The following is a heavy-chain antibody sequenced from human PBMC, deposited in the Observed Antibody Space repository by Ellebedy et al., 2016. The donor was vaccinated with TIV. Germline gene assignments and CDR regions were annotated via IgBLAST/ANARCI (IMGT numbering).Heavy chain of an antibody. J-gene: IGHJ4*02. V-gene: IGHV1-18*01. CDR3: ARGFRYGSGRGPLDY. Sequence: AASVKVSCKASGYTLMSYGICWVRQAPGQGLEWMGWVSPYDGNTNYAQKFQGRVTMTIDTFTGTGYMELRNLRSDDTAVYYCARGFRYGSGRGPLDYWGQGTLVTVSS. CDR1: GYTLMSYG. CDR2: VSPYDGNT. D-gene: IGHD1-1*01.